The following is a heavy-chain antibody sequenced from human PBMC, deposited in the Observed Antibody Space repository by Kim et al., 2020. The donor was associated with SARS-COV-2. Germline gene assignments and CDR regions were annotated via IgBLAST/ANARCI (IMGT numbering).Heavy chain of an antibody. CDR3: ARRSSSENFFDY. D-gene: IGHD1-26*01. V-gene: IGHV4-59*01. CDR1: GGSITSYY. CDR2: ISYSGRT. J-gene: IGHJ4*02. Sequence: SETLSLTCSVSGGSITSYYWSWIRQPPGKGLEWIGYISYSGRTTYNPSFKTRVTISVDTSNNQFSLTLSSVTAADTAVYYCARRSSSENFFDYWGQGTLVTVYS.